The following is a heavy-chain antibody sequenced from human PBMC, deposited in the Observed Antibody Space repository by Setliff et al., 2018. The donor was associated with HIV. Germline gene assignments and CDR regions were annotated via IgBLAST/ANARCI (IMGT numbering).Heavy chain of an antibody. Sequence: SETLSLTCTVSGGSMSSSSYYWGWIRQTPDKGLAWLGIIYYSGATYYNPSLTSRVTISVDTSRNQFSLKLRSVTAADTAAYYCARLGYVSGGFYKTPGPYYFDYWGQGALVTVSS. CDR1: GGSMSSSSYY. J-gene: IGHJ4*02. CDR2: IYYSGAT. V-gene: IGHV4-39*01. CDR3: ARLGYVSGGFYKTPGPYYFDY. D-gene: IGHD3-10*01.